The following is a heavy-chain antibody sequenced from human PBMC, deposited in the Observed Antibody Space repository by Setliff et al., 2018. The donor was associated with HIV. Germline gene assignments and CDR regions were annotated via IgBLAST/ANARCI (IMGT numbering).Heavy chain of an antibody. J-gene: IGHJ3*02. V-gene: IGHV4-59*08. D-gene: IGHD3-22*01. CDR2: VSYSGST. Sequence: SETLSLTCNVSGGSISTYYWSRIRQPPGKGLEWLGYVSYSGSTNFNPSLESRLAMSVDMSKNHFSLKLRSVTAADTAVYYCARHGHFYDSSSSDAFDIWGHGTMVTVSS. CDR3: ARHGHFYDSSSSDAFDI. CDR1: GGSISTYY.